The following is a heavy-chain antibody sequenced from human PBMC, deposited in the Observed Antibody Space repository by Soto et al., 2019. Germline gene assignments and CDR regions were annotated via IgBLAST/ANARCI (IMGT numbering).Heavy chain of an antibody. CDR1: GGSISSGGYS. D-gene: IGHD5-18*01. CDR2: IYYSGST. Sequence: SETLSLTCTVSGGSISSGGYSWCWIRPQPRKGLEWIGYIYYSGSTYYNPSLKRRVTISVDTTKNHFSQKLIAVPADTTAAYYFAGSQVDTGMVTGTLVEYWGQGTLLTVS. J-gene: IGHJ4*02. CDR3: AGSQVDTGMVTGTLVEY. V-gene: IGHV4-31*03.